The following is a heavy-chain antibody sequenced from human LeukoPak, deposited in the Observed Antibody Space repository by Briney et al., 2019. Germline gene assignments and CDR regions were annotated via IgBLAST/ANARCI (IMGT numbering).Heavy chain of an antibody. CDR3: ARDRNGPGYSREFDF. J-gene: IGHJ4*02. CDR1: GYTFTGYC. Sequence: ASVEVSCKASGYTFTGYCLHWVRQAPGQGLECMGWINPDTGGTTYAQKFQGRVTMASDTSISTAYMELSRLRSDDTAEYYCARDRNGPGYSREFDFWGQGTLVTVSS. CDR2: INPDTGGT. D-gene: IGHD6-13*01. V-gene: IGHV1-2*02.